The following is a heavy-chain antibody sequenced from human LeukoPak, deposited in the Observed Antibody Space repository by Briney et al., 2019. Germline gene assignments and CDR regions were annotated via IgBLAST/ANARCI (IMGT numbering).Heavy chain of an antibody. J-gene: IGHJ4*02. Sequence: GGSLRLSCAASGFTFTNYGLQWVRQAPGKGLEWVAVISYDGSNKYYADSVKGRFTISRDNSKNTLYLQMNSLRTEDTAVYYCARDLGWAFDYWGQGTLVTVSS. V-gene: IGHV3-30*19. CDR3: ARDLGWAFDY. CDR2: ISYDGSNK. D-gene: IGHD6-19*01. CDR1: GFTFTNYG.